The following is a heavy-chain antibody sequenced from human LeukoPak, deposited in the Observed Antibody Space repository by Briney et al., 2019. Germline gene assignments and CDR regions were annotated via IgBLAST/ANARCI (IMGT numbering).Heavy chain of an antibody. CDR3: ARDRYYYDSSGYLYFDY. V-gene: IGHV4-59*12. CDR2: IYYSGST. J-gene: IGHJ4*02. CDR1: GGSISSYY. D-gene: IGHD3-22*01. Sequence: SETLSLTCTVSGGSISSYYWSWIRQPPGKGLEWIGYIYYSGSTNYNPSLKSRVTISVDTSKNQFSLKLSSVTAADTAVYYCARDRYYYDSSGYLYFDYWGQGTLVTVSS.